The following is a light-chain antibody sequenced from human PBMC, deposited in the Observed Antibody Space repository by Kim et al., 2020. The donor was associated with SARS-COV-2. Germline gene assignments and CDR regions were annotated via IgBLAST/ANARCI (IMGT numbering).Light chain of an antibody. CDR2: DAS. Sequence: GDRVTITCRASQSIGGGLAWYQQKPGKAPKLLIYDASSVESGVPSRFSGSGSGTEFTLTISSLQPDDSATYYCQHHSTYPITFGQGTRLEIK. CDR1: QSIGGG. J-gene: IGKJ5*01. CDR3: QHHSTYPIT. V-gene: IGKV1-5*01.